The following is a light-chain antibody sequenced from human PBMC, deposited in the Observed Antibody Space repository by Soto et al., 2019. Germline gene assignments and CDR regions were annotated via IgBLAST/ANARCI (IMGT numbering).Light chain of an antibody. CDR1: QSIIRW. CDR3: QQYNSYSWT. CDR2: DAS. V-gene: IGKV1-5*01. J-gene: IGKJ1*01. Sequence: DIQMTQSPSTLSASVGDRVTISCRASQSIIRWLAWYQQKPGKAPKLLIYDASSLESGVPSRFSGSGSGTEFTLTISSLQPDDFATYYCQQYNSYSWTVGKGNKVDIK.